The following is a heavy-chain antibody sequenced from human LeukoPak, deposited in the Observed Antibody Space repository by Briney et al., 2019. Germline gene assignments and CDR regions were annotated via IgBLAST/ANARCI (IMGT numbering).Heavy chain of an antibody. CDR1: GFTVSSNY. Sequence: GGSLRLSCAASGFTVSSNYMSWVRQAPGKGLEWVSAISGSGGSTYYADSVKGRFTISRDNSKNTLYLQMNSLRAEDTAVYYCAKDHWGATDYWGQGTLVTVSS. CDR3: AKDHWGATDY. V-gene: IGHV3-23*01. D-gene: IGHD1-26*01. CDR2: ISGSGGST. J-gene: IGHJ4*02.